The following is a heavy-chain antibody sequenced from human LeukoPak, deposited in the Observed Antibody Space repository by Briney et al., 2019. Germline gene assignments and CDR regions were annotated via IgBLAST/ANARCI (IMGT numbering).Heavy chain of an antibody. Sequence: PSETLSLTCTVAGYSISSGYYWSWIRQPAGKGLEWIGRIYTSGSTNYNPSLKSRVTISVDTSKNQFSLKLSSVTAADTAVYYCASVYCSGGSCYPDQWGQGTLVTVSS. V-gene: IGHV4-61*02. CDR1: GYSISSGYY. J-gene: IGHJ4*02. CDR2: IYTSGST. D-gene: IGHD2-15*01. CDR3: ASVYCSGGSCYPDQ.